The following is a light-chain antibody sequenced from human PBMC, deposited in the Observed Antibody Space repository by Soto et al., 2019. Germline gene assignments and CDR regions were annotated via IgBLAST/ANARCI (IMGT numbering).Light chain of an antibody. CDR2: SAS. Sequence: DIQMTQSPSSLSASVGDRVTITCRASQDISVYLAWYQQKPGKVPKLLIYSASTLQSGVPSRFSGSGSGTDFTLTISSLQPEDVATDFCQKFNTAPLTVGQGTRLEIK. V-gene: IGKV1-27*01. J-gene: IGKJ5*01. CDR1: QDISVY. CDR3: QKFNTAPLT.